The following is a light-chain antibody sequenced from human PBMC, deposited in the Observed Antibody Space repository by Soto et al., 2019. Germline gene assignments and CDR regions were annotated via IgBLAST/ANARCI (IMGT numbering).Light chain of an antibody. CDR2: GNI. J-gene: IGLJ1*01. CDR3: CSYVGATTYV. CDR1: SSNIGAGYD. V-gene: IGLV1-40*01. Sequence: QSVLTQPPSVSGAPGQRVTISCTGSSSNIGAGYDVHWYQQRPGTAPKLLIFGNINRPSGVPDRFSGSKSGTSASLAITGLQAEDEGDYYCCSYVGATTYVFGSGTKLTVL.